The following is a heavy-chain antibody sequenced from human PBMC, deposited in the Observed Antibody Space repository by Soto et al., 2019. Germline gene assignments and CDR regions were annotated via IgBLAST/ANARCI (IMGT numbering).Heavy chain of an antibody. V-gene: IGHV1-69*13. Sequence: ASVKVSCKASGGTFSSYAISWVRQAPGQGLEWMGGIIPVFGTANYAQKFQGRVTITADESTSTAYMELSSLRSEDTAVYYCARGGSGYSYGGDYWGQGTLVTVSS. CDR3: ARGGSGYSYGGDY. CDR2: IIPVFGTA. J-gene: IGHJ4*02. D-gene: IGHD5-18*01. CDR1: GGTFSSYA.